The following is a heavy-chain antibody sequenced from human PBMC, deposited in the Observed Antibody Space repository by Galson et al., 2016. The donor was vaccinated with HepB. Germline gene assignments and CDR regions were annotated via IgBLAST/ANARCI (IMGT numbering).Heavy chain of an antibody. CDR2: IFYTGTT. CDR3: ARSGGGIASYGLDV. CDR1: GASTRSYY. Sequence: SETLSLTCSVSGASTRSYYWTWIRQAPGKGLEWIGFIFYTGTTTPNPSPKSQVTMSLDTSKNQFSLNLTSVTAADTAVYYCARSGGGIASYGLDVWGQGAPVTVSS. D-gene: IGHD6-13*01. J-gene: IGHJ6*02. V-gene: IGHV4-59*01.